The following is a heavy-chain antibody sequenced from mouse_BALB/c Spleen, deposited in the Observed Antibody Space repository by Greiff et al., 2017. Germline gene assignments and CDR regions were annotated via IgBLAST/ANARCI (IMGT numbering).Heavy chain of an antibody. CDR2: ISSGSSTI. J-gene: IGHJ4*01. CDR1: GFTFSSFG. CDR3: ARSDPFYAMDY. Sequence: DVKLVESGGGLVQPGGSRKLSCAASGFTFSSFGMHWVRQAPEKGLEWVAYISSGSSTIYYADTVKGRFTISRDNPKNTLFLQMTSLRSEDTAMYYCARSDPFYAMDYWGQGTSVTVSS. V-gene: IGHV5-17*02.